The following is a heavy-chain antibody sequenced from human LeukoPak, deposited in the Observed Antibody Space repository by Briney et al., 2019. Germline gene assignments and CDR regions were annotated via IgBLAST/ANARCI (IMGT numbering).Heavy chain of an antibody. CDR1: GYTFTSYD. J-gene: IGHJ4*02. CDR3: AREVLLSPFDY. Sequence: ASVKVSCKASGYTFTSYDINWVRQATGQGLEWMGWMNPNSGNTGYAQKFQGRVTITRNTSISAAYMELSSLRSEDTAVYYCAREVLLSPFDYWGQGTLVTVSS. D-gene: IGHD2/OR15-2a*01. CDR2: MNPNSGNT. V-gene: IGHV1-8*03.